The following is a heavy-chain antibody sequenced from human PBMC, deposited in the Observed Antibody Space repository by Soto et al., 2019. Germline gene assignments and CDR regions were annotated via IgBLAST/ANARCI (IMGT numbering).Heavy chain of an antibody. D-gene: IGHD6-13*01. V-gene: IGHV4-31*03. Sequence: SETLSLTCTVSGGSISSGGYYWIWIRQHPGKGLEWIGYIYYSGSTYYNPSLKSRVTISVDTSKNQFSLKLSSVTAADTAVYYCARWLHSSSWSTRRWFDPWGQGTLVTVSS. CDR1: GGSISSGGYY. CDR2: IYYSGST. J-gene: IGHJ5*02. CDR3: ARWLHSSSWSTRRWFDP.